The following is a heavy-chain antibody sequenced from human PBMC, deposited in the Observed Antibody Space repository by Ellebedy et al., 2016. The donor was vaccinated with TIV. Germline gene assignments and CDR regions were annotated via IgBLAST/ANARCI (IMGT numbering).Heavy chain of an antibody. Sequence: MPSETLSLTCTVSGGSISSYYWSWIRQPPGKGLEWIGYMYHSGNTNYNPYLKSRVTISVDTSKNQFSLKLSSVTAADTAVYYCARGIFGDYGPADAFDIWGQGTMVTVSS. V-gene: IGHV4-59*01. CDR2: MYHSGNT. J-gene: IGHJ3*02. CDR1: GGSISSYY. D-gene: IGHD4-17*01. CDR3: ARGIFGDYGPADAFDI.